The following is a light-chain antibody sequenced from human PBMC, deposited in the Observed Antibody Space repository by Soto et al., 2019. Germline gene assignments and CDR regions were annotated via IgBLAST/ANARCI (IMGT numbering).Light chain of an antibody. CDR2: DVS. CDR1: KSDIGGFDS. J-gene: IGLJ3*02. CDR3: ASYTTTGTVL. V-gene: IGLV2-14*03. Sequence: QPVLTQPASVSGSPGQSITISCTGTKSDIGGFDSVSWFQQHPGEAPKLMIYDVSNRPSGISNRFSGSKFDNTASLTISGLQAEDEADYYCASYTTTGTVLFGAGTQLTVL.